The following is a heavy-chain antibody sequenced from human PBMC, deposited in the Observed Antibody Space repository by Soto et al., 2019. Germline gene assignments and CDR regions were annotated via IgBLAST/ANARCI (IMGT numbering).Heavy chain of an antibody. D-gene: IGHD6-13*01. J-gene: IGHJ4*02. CDR2: ISWDGGST. V-gene: IGHV3-43*01. CDR1: GFTFDYYT. Sequence: SLRLSCAASGFTFDYYTMHWVRQAPGKGLEWVSLISWDGGSTYYADSVKGRFTISRDNSKNSLYLQMNSLRTEDTALYYCANDTQALYSSSWFDYWRQATRIIVSS. CDR3: ANDTQALYSSSWFDY.